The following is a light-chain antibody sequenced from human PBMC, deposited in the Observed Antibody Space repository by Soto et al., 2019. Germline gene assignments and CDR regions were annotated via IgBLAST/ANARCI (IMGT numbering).Light chain of an antibody. Sequence: QSALTQPASVSGSPGQSITISCTGTSSDVGSSNLVSWYQQHPGKAPKLMIYEGTKRPSGVSNRFSGSKSGNTASLTISGLQAEDEADYYCCSYGGSNIPFVFGTGTKLTVL. CDR3: CSYGGSNIPFV. CDR2: EGT. V-gene: IGLV2-23*01. CDR1: SSDVGSSNL. J-gene: IGLJ1*01.